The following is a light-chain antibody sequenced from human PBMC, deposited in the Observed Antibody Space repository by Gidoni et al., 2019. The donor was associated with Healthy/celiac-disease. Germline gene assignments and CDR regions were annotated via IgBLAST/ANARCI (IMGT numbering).Light chain of an antibody. J-gene: IGKJ4*01. CDR3: QQYDNLPPLT. V-gene: IGKV1-33*01. CDR2: DAS. Sequence: DIQMTQSPSSLSASVGDRVTITCQASQDISNYLNWYQQKPGKAPKLLIYDASNLETGVPSRFIGIGSGTDFTFTISRLQPEDSATYYCQQYDNLPPLTFGGGTKVEIK. CDR1: QDISNY.